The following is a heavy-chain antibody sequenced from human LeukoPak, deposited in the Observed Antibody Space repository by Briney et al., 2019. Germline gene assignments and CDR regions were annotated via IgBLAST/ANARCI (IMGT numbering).Heavy chain of an antibody. J-gene: IGHJ5*01. CDR2: ISSLSNYI. CDR1: GFIFSDYG. CDR3: ARDGGYSGIYLCDS. D-gene: IGHD1-26*01. V-gene: IGHV3-21*01. Sequence: GGSLRLSCAASGFIFSDYGMNRVRQVPGKGLEWVSSISSLSNYIYYADSVKGRFTSSRDNAKNSLYLQMDSLRAEDTALYYCARDGGYSGIYLCDSWGQGTLVIVSS.